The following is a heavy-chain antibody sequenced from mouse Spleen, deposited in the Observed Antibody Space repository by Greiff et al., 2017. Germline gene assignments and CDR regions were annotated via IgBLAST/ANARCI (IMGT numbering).Heavy chain of an antibody. CDR2: ISYDGSN. CDR1: GYSITSGYY. CDR3: ARDYYGSSLAWFAY. J-gene: IGHJ3*01. V-gene: IGHV3-6*01. Sequence: EVQLQESGPGLVKPSQSLSLTCSVTGYSITSGYYWKWIRQCPGNKLEWMGYISYDGSNNYNPSLKNRISITRDTSKNQFFLKLNSVTTEDTATYYCARDYYGSSLAWFAYWGQGTLVTVSA. D-gene: IGHD1-1*01.